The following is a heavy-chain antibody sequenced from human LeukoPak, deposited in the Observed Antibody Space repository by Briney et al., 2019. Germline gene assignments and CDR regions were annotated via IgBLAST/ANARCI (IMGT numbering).Heavy chain of an antibody. J-gene: IGHJ4*02. Sequence: PSETLSLTCTVSGGSISSYYWSWIRQPPGKGLEWIGYLYYSGRTNYNPSLKSRVTISVDTSKNQFSLKLSSVTAADTAVYYCARLAYCSGGSCLDYWGQGTLVTVSS. CDR3: ARLAYCSGGSCLDY. D-gene: IGHD2-15*01. V-gene: IGHV4-59*01. CDR1: GGSISSYY. CDR2: LYYSGRT.